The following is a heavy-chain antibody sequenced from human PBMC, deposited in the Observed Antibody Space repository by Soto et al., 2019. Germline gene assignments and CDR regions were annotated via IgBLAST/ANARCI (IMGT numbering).Heavy chain of an antibody. CDR3: ARESGYYDSSGPPGY. J-gene: IGHJ4*02. CDR2: IYYSGST. V-gene: IGHV4-31*03. D-gene: IGHD3-22*01. Sequence: SETVSLTCTVSGGSISSGGYYWSWILHHPGKGLEWIGYIYYSGSTYYNPSLKSRVTISVDTSKNQFSLKLSSVTAADTAVYYCARESGYYDSSGPPGYWGQGTLVTVSS. CDR1: GGSISSGGYY.